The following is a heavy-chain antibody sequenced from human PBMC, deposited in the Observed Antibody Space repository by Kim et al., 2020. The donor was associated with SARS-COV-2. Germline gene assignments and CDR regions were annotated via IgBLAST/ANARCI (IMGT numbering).Heavy chain of an antibody. Sequence: GGSLRLSCAASGFTFDDYGMSWVRQAPGKGLEWVSGINRNSDSTGYADSVKGRFTISRDNAKNSLFLQMNSPRAEETALYHCVRGYAGGPFDLWGQGTLVTVSS. CDR2: INRNSDST. CDR1: GFTFDDYG. V-gene: IGHV3-20*01. CDR3: VRGYAGGPFDL. J-gene: IGHJ4*02. D-gene: IGHD3-16*01.